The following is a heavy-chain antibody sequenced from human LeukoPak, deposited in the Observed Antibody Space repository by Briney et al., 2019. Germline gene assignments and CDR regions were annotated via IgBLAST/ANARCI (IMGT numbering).Heavy chain of an antibody. Sequence: ASVKVSCKASGYTSTCYYMHWVRQAPGQGLEWMGWINPNSGGTNYAQKFQGRVTMTRDTSISTAYMELSRLRSDDTAVYYCARDAEHYYFDYWGQGTLVTVSS. J-gene: IGHJ4*02. D-gene: IGHD1/OR15-1a*01. CDR1: GYTSTCYY. CDR3: ARDAEHYYFDY. CDR2: INPNSGGT. V-gene: IGHV1-2*02.